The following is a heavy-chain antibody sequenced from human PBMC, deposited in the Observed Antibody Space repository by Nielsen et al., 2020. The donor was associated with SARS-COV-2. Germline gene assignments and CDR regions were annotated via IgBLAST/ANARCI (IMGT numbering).Heavy chain of an antibody. CDR2: ISVSGGST. CDR1: GFTFSSYA. D-gene: IGHD3-16*01. J-gene: IGHJ6*02. Sequence: GGSLRLSCAASGFTFSSYAMSWVRQAPGKGLEWVSAISVSGGSTYYADSVKGRFTISRDNSKNTLYLQMNSLSAEDTAVYYCAKRRAVFMLTFGGEGAMDVWGQGTTVSVSS. V-gene: IGHV3-23*01. CDR3: AKRRAVFMLTFGGEGAMDV.